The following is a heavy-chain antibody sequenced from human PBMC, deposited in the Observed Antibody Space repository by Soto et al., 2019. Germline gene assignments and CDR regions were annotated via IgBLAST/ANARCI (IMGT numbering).Heavy chain of an antibody. Sequence: QLHLRESGPGLVKPWETLSLTCSVSGVSLSRSYYYWGWIRQSPGKGLEWLGSFYRGTTYYNPSLKTRVNISIDTSKNQFSLDLSYVTATDTAVYYCARLFGRHDGQPGPWGQGFLVTVSS. D-gene: IGHD3-16*01. CDR3: ARLFGRHDGQPGP. CDR2: FYRGTT. J-gene: IGHJ5*02. V-gene: IGHV4-39*01. CDR1: GVSLSRSYYY.